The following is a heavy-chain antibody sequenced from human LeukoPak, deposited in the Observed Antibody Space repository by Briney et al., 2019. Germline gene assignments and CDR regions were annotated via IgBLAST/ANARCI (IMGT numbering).Heavy chain of an antibody. V-gene: IGHV4-59*01. CDR1: GGSISGYY. D-gene: IGHD6-13*01. Sequence: SETLSLTCTVSGGSISGYYWSWIRQPPGKGLEWIGYIYYSGSTNYNPSLKSRVTISVDTSKNQFSLKPSSVTAADTAVYYCARSFGSSWSPDAEYFQHWGQGTLVTVSS. CDR2: IYYSGST. J-gene: IGHJ1*01. CDR3: ARSFGSSWSPDAEYFQH.